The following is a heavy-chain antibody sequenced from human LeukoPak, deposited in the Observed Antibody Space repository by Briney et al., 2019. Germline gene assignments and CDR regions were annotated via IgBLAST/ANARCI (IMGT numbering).Heavy chain of an antibody. Sequence: GGSLRLSCAASGFIFRNVWTNWVRQAPGKGLEWVGRIQSETDGGTTDYAAPMKGRFTISRDDSKMMLYLQMNSLQTEDTAVYFCTTVLGGLGFFDHWGQGTAVTVSS. V-gene: IGHV3-15*07. CDR3: TTVLGGLGFFDH. D-gene: IGHD6-6*01. CDR1: GFIFRNVW. CDR2: IQSETDGGTT. J-gene: IGHJ4*02.